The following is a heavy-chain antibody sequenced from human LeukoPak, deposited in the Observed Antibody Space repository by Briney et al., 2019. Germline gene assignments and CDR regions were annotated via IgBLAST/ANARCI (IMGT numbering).Heavy chain of an antibody. V-gene: IGHV4-38-2*02. CDR1: GYPISSGYL. CDR2: IFHSGYT. D-gene: IGHD6-19*01. J-gene: IGHJ3*01. Sequence: SETLSLTCTVSGYPISSGYLWGWIRQPPGKGLEYIGSIFHSGYTFYDPSLKSRLTLSVDTSKNQFSLRLSSVTAADTAVYYCARETEKQWQYWGQGTMVTVSS. CDR3: ARETEKQWQY.